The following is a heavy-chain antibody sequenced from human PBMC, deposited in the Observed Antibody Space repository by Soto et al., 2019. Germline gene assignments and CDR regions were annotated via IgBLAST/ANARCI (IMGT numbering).Heavy chain of an antibody. CDR3: ARLGSSWDDAFDI. Sequence: ASVKVSCKASGYTFTDYYMHCVRQAPGQGLEWMGWINPNSGGTNYAQKFQGWVTMTRDTSISTAYMELSRLRSDDTAVYYCARLGSSWDDAFDIWGQGTMVTVSS. CDR2: INPNSGGT. D-gene: IGHD6-13*01. CDR1: GYTFTDYY. V-gene: IGHV1-2*04. J-gene: IGHJ3*02.